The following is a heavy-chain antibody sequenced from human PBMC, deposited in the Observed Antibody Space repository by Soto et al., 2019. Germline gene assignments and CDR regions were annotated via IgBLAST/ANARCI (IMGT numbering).Heavy chain of an antibody. CDR1: GGSVSSESHY. V-gene: IGHV4-61*01. Sequence: QVQLQESGPGLVKPSETLSLTCTVSGGSVSSESHYWSWFRQTPGKGLEWIGYIYYTGSTNYNPSLKGRVTMSVDTSRDQVSLSLRSVTRADTAVYYCARDQYDFRSGSYYYAMEVWAKGPRSPSP. D-gene: IGHD3-3*01. CDR2: IYYTGST. CDR3: ARDQYDFRSGSYYYAMEV. J-gene: IGHJ6*02.